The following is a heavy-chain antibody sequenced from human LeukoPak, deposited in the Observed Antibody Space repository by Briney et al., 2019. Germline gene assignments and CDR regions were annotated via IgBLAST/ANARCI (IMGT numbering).Heavy chain of an antibody. CDR2: IDNDGSYA. V-gene: IGHV3-74*01. D-gene: IGHD3-3*01. J-gene: IGHJ4*02. Sequence: GGSLRLSCAAPGLTVGNYWMHWVRQVPGKGLVWVSRIDNDGSYAAYADSVKGRFTFSRDNAKNTLYLQMNTLRAEDTAVYYCARGAGWSGSYTYYFDSWGQGALVTVSS. CDR3: ARGAGWSGSYTYYFDS. CDR1: GLTVGNYW.